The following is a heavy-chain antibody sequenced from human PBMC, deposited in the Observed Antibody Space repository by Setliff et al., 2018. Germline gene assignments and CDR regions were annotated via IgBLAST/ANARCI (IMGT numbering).Heavy chain of an antibody. Sequence: ASVKVSCKASGYTFTGYYIHWVRQAPGQRLEWMGWINAGNGNTKYSQKFQGRVTITRDTSASTAYMELSSLTSEDTAVYYCARRPYDSSGYLNYWGQGTLVTVSS. J-gene: IGHJ4*02. CDR1: GYTFTGYY. D-gene: IGHD3-22*01. CDR2: INAGNGNT. V-gene: IGHV1-3*01. CDR3: ARRPYDSSGYLNY.